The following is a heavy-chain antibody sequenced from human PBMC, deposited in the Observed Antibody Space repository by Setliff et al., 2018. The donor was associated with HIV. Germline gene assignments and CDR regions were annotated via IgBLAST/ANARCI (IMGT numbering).Heavy chain of an antibody. D-gene: IGHD1-7*01. V-gene: IGHV4-59*11. CDR2: IYNSGST. J-gene: IGHJ5*01. CDR3: ARVRLELRQYWFDS. CDR1: GGSISSHH. Sequence: PSETLSLTCSVSGGSISSHHWSWIRQPPGKGLEWIGSIYNSGSTNHNPSLTSRVTISVDTSKHQFSLKLNSVTAADTAVYYCARVRLELRQYWFDSWGQGSPVTVS.